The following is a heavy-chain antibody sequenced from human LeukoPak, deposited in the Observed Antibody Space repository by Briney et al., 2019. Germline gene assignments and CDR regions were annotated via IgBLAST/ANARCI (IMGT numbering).Heavy chain of an antibody. Sequence: GGSLRLSCAASGFTFSSYSMNWVRQAPGKGLEWVSSISGSSYYIYYADSVKGRFTISRDNAKNSLYLQMNSLRAEDTAVYYCARAWGTFWAGVVTKADASDIWGQGTMVTVSS. J-gene: IGHJ3*02. CDR3: ARAWGTFWAGVVTKADASDI. D-gene: IGHD3-3*01. V-gene: IGHV3-21*01. CDR2: ISGSSYYI. CDR1: GFTFSSYS.